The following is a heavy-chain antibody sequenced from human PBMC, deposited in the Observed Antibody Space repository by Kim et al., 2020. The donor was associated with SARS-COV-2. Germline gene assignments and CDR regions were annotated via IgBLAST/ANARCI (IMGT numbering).Heavy chain of an antibody. CDR2: IYYSGST. Sequence: SETLSLTCTVSGGSISSGGYYWSWIRQHPGKGLEWIGYIYYSGSTYYNPSLKSRVTISVDTSKNQFSLKLSSVTAADTAVYYCARDQKLGYCSGGSCYSHPDVWGQGTTVTVSS. D-gene: IGHD2-15*01. J-gene: IGHJ6*02. V-gene: IGHV4-31*03. CDR3: ARDQKLGYCSGGSCYSHPDV. CDR1: GGSISSGGYY.